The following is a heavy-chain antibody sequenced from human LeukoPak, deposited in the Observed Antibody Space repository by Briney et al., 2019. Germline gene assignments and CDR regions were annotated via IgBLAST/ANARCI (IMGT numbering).Heavy chain of an antibody. Sequence: PGGSLRLSCAASGFIFNNYGLIWVRQAPGKGLEWVSAIGNDGGGTQYADFVEGRFTISRDNSKNTLFLQMSSLRAEDTALYYCAKGSSGYFADLWGQGTLVTVSS. CDR1: GFIFNNYG. D-gene: IGHD3-22*01. CDR2: IGNDGGGT. V-gene: IGHV3-23*01. J-gene: IGHJ5*02. CDR3: AKGSSGYFADL.